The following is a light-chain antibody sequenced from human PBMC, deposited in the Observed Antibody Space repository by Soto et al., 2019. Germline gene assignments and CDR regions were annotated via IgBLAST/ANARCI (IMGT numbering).Light chain of an antibody. Sequence: EIVMTQSPATLSVSPGERATLSCRASQSVNSNLAWYQQKPGQAPRLLIYGAPTRATVIPVTFSGSGSGTEFTLTITSLQSEDVAVYYCQQYNDWPLTFGGGTKVEIK. CDR1: QSVNSN. CDR2: GAP. J-gene: IGKJ4*01. V-gene: IGKV3-15*01. CDR3: QQYNDWPLT.